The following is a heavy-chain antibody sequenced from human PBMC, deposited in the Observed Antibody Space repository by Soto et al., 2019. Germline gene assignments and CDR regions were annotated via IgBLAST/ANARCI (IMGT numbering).Heavy chain of an antibody. Sequence: ASVKVSCKVSGYTLTELSMHWVRQAPGKGLEWMGGFDPEDGETIYAQKFQGRVTMTEDTSTDTAYMELSRLRSEDTAVYYCATVNMLISSSSPFDYWGQGTLVTVS. CDR3: ATVNMLISSSSPFDY. V-gene: IGHV1-24*01. CDR2: FDPEDGET. J-gene: IGHJ4*02. D-gene: IGHD6-6*01. CDR1: GYTLTELS.